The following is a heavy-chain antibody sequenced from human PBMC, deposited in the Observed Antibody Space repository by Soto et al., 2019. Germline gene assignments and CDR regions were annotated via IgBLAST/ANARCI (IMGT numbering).Heavy chain of an antibody. D-gene: IGHD3-9*01. CDR2: IYYSGST. J-gene: IGHJ4*02. CDR1: DDSINSVKYY. V-gene: IGHV4-31*03. Sequence: SETLSLTCSVSDDSINSVKYYWGWIRQPPGKGLEWIGYIYYSGSTYYNPSLKSRVTISVDTSKNQFSLKLSSVTAADTAVYYCARVLRYFDWLLPPYYFDYWGQGTLVTVSS. CDR3: ARVLRYFDWLLPPYYFDY.